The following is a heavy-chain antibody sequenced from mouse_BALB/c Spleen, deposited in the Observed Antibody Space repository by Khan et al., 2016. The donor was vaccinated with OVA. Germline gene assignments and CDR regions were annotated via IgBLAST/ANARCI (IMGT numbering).Heavy chain of an antibody. CDR1: GYTFINYW. CDR3: ARRGLRWDFDY. CDR2: INPSTGYT. V-gene: IGHV1-7*01. Sequence: VELVESGAELAKPGASVKMSCKASGYTFINYWILWVKQRPGQGLEWIGYINPSTGYTEYNQNFQDKATLTAEKSSSTAYMQLSSLTSEDSAVYYCARRGLRWDFDYWGQGTTLTVSA. J-gene: IGHJ2*01. D-gene: IGHD1-1*01.